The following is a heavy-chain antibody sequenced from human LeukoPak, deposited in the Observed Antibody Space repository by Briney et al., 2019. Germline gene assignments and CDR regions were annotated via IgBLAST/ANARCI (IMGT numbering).Heavy chain of an antibody. J-gene: IGHJ3*02. Sequence: PSETLSLTCTVSGGSLSSYYWSWIRQPAGRGLEWIGRIYTSGSTNYNPSLKSRVTMSVDTSKNQFSLKLSSVTAADTAVYYCAREVGGGSPIDAFDIWGQGTMVTASS. V-gene: IGHV4-4*07. CDR1: GGSLSSYY. D-gene: IGHD2-15*01. CDR3: AREVGGGSPIDAFDI. CDR2: IYTSGST.